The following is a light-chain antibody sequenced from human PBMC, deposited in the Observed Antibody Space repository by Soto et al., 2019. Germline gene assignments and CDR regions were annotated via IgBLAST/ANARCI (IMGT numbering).Light chain of an antibody. CDR2: DAS. J-gene: IGKJ4*01. Sequence: EVVLTQSPATLSLSPGERATLSCTASQSISTYLTWYQHKPGQAPRLLTYDASRRAPGIPARFSGSGSGTDVTLTISSLEPEEFAVYFCQQRRNWPPLTFGGGTKVEIK. CDR1: QSISTY. CDR3: QQRRNWPPLT. V-gene: IGKV3-11*01.